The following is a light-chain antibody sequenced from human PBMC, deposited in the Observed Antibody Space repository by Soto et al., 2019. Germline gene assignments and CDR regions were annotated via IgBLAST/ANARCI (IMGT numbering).Light chain of an antibody. CDR1: QSVSSN. Sequence: EIVMTQSPATLSVSPGEGATLSCRASQSVSSNLAWYQQKPGQAPRLLIYGASTRTTGIPARFSGSGSGTEFPLTISSLQSEDFAVYYCQQYNNSPRTFGQGTKVDIK. CDR2: GAS. J-gene: IGKJ1*01. V-gene: IGKV3-15*01. CDR3: QQYNNSPRT.